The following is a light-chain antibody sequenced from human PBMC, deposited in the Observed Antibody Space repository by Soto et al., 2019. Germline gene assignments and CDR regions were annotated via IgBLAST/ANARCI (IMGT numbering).Light chain of an antibody. CDR2: SGS. CDR3: MQAQETPWT. CDR1: QSLLYSDGYNY. Sequence: DIVMTQSPLSLPVTPGESSSISCSSSQSLLYSDGYNYLDWYLQKPGQSPQLLIYSGSHRASGVPDRFSGSGSGTDFTLEISRVEAEDVGVYYCMQAQETPWTFGQGTKVDI. J-gene: IGKJ1*01. V-gene: IGKV2-28*01.